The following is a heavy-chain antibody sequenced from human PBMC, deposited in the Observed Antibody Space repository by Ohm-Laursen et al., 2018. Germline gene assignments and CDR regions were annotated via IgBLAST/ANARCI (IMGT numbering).Heavy chain of an antibody. CDR3: AKDLGAYFDFWSGYSGLDP. V-gene: IGHV3-23*01. CDR1: GFTFRTYA. D-gene: IGHD3-3*01. CDR2: ISASGGAA. Sequence: SLRLSCTASGFTFRTYAMSWVRQAPGKGLEWVSGISASGGAAYYADSVKGRFTISRDSSKNTLYLQMNSLRVEDTAMYYCAKDLGAYFDFWSGYSGLDPWGQGTLVTVSS. J-gene: IGHJ5*02.